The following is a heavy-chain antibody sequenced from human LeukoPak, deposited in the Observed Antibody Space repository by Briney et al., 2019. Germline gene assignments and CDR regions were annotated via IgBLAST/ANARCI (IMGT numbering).Heavy chain of an antibody. CDR2: INHSGST. D-gene: IGHD3-3*01. CDR3: ARSEKYYDFWSGYPNYFDY. CDR1: GGSFSGYY. J-gene: IGHJ4*02. Sequence: SETLSLTCAVYGGSFSGYYRSWIRQPPGKGLEWIGEINHSGSTNYNPSLKSRVTISVDTSKNQFSLKLSSVTAADTAVYYCARSEKYYDFWSGYPNYFDYWGQGTLVTVSS. V-gene: IGHV4-34*01.